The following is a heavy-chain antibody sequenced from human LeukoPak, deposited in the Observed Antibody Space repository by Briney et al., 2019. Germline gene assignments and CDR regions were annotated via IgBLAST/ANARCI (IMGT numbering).Heavy chain of an antibody. CDR1: GFTFSSYS. J-gene: IGHJ4*02. CDR3: ARDSSPDHYFDY. CDR2: ISSSRSYI. Sequence: GGSLRLSCAASGFTFSSYSMNWVRQAPGKGLEWVSSISSSRSYIYYADSVRGRFTISRDNAKNSLYLQMNSLRAEDTAVYYCARDSSPDHYFDYWGQGPLVTVSS. V-gene: IGHV3-21*01. D-gene: IGHD6-6*01.